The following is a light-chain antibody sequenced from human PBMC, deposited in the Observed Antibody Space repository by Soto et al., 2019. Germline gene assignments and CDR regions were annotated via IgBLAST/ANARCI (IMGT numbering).Light chain of an antibody. V-gene: IGLV4-69*01. CDR2: LNNDGSQ. J-gene: IGLJ2*01. Sequence: QSELTQPPSASASLGASVKLTCTLSRAHSLFAIAWHQQQPGKGPRFLMKLNNDGSQTKGAGIPDRFSGSSSGAERYLTISSLHSEDEGDYYCQTWGLGIIFGGGTQLTVL. CDR1: RAHSLFA. CDR3: QTWGLGII.